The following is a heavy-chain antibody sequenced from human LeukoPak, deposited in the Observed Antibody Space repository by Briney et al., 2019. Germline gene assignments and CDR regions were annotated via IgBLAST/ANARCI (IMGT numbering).Heavy chain of an antibody. CDR2: IIPMFGTA. V-gene: IGHV1-69*06. Sequence: GASVKVSCKASGGTFSSYAISWVRQAPGQGLEWMGGIIPMFGTANYAQKFQGRVTITADKSTSTAYMELSSLRSEDTAVYYCAAARDGYNLALFDYWGQGTLVTVSS. D-gene: IGHD5-24*01. J-gene: IGHJ4*02. CDR3: AAARDGYNLALFDY. CDR1: GGTFSSYA.